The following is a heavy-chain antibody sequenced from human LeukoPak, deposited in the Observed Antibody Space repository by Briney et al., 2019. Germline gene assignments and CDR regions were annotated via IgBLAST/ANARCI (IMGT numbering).Heavy chain of an antibody. CDR3: ARLHCSGTSCYAFDI. CDR1: GGSISSYY. V-gene: IGHV4-59*08. J-gene: IGHJ3*02. CDR2: IYYSGST. Sequence: SETLSLTCTVSGGSISSYYWSWIRQPPGKGLEWIGYIYYSGSTNYNPSLKSRVTISVDTSKNQFSLKLSSVTAADTAVYYCARLHCSGTSCYAFDIWGQGTMVTVPS. D-gene: IGHD2-2*01.